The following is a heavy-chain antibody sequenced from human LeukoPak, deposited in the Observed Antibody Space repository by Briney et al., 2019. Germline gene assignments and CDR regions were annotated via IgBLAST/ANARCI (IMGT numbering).Heavy chain of an antibody. CDR1: GFTFSSYW. Sequence: GGSLRLSCAASGFTFSSYWMSWVRQAPGKGLEWVANIKQDGSEKYYVDSVKGRFTISRDNAKNSLYLQMNSLRAEDTAVYYCARDWHTYYYYYYGMDVRGQGTTVTVSS. V-gene: IGHV3-7*01. CDR3: ARDWHTYYYYYYGMDV. J-gene: IGHJ6*02. CDR2: IKQDGSEK. D-gene: IGHD2-21*01.